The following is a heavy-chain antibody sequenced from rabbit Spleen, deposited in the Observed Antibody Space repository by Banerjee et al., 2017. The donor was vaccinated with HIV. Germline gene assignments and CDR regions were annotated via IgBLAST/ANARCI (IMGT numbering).Heavy chain of an antibody. J-gene: IGHJ4*01. Sequence: QSLEESGGDLVKPGASLTLTCIASGVSFSGNSYMCWVRQAPGKGLEWIVCIDTGSSGFPYFASWAKGRFTISKTSSTTVTLQMTSLTAADTATYFCARDLDGVIGWNFGWWGPGTLVTVS. D-gene: IGHD1-1*01. CDR2: IDTGSSGFP. V-gene: IGHV1S40*01. CDR3: ARDLDGVIGWNFGW. CDR1: GVSFSGNSY.